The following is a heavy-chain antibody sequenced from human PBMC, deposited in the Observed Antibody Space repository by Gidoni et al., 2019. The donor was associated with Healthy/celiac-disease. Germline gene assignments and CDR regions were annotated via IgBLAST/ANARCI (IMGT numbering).Heavy chain of an antibody. CDR2: INHSGST. V-gene: IGHV4-34*01. CDR3: ARGRVVAVPAAITYYYYYGMDV. D-gene: IGHD2-2*02. Sequence: QVQLQQWGAGLLKPSETLSLTCAVYGGSFSGYYWSWLRQPPGKGLEWIGEINHSGSTNYNPSLKSRVTISVDTSKNQFSLKLSSVTAADTAVYYCARGRVVAVPAAITYYYYYGMDVWGQGTTVTVSS. J-gene: IGHJ6*02. CDR1: GGSFSGYY.